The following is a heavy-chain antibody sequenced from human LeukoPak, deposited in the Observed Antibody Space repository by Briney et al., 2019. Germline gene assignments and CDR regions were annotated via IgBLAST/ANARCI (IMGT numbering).Heavy chain of an antibody. V-gene: IGHV3-9*01. Sequence: GRSLRLSCAASGFTFDDYAMHWVRQAPGKGLEWVSGISWNSGSIGYADSVKGRFTISRDNAKNSLYLQMNSLRAEDTALYYCAKDGISGSGWYFDAFDIWGQGTMVTVSS. CDR1: GFTFDDYA. D-gene: IGHD6-19*01. CDR3: AKDGISGSGWYFDAFDI. CDR2: ISWNSGSI. J-gene: IGHJ3*02.